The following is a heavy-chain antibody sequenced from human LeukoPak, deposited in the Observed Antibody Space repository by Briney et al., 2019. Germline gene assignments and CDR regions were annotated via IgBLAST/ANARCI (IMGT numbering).Heavy chain of an antibody. CDR3: ARVFSPPYSGYDFPLYYFDY. V-gene: IGHV1-18*01. CDR2: ISAYNGNT. CDR1: GYTFTSYG. J-gene: IGHJ4*02. D-gene: IGHD5-12*01. Sequence: ASVKVSFKASGYTFTSYGISWVRPAPGQGLEWMGWISAYNGNTNYAQKLQGRVTMTTDTSTSTAYMELRSLRSDDTAVYYCARVFSPPYSGYDFPLYYFDYWGQGTLVTVSS.